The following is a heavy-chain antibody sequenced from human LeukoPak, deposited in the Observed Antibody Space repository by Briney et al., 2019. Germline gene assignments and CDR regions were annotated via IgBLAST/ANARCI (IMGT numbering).Heavy chain of an antibody. V-gene: IGHV1-2*02. CDR3: AREGTLRYFDWLLTYFDY. J-gene: IGHJ4*02. CDR1: GYTFTGYY. D-gene: IGHD3-9*01. Sequence: ASVKVSCKASGYTFTGYYMHWVRQAPGQGLEWMGWINPNSGGTNYAQKFQGRVTMTRDTSISTAYMELSRLRSDDTAVYYCAREGTLRYFDWLLTYFDYWGQGTLVTVSS. CDR2: INPNSGGT.